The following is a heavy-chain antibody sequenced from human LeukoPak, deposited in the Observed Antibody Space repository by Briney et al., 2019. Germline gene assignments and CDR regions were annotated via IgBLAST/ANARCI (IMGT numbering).Heavy chain of an antibody. Sequence: PGGSLRLSCAASGFTVSGSWMSWIRQAPGKGLEWVAHINQAGSDKYYVDSVKGRFTISRDNAENSLFLQMTSLRAEDTAVYYCVSWSGYGAYWGQGTLVTVSS. CDR1: GFTVSGSW. V-gene: IGHV3-7*01. CDR2: INQAGSDK. CDR3: VSWSGYGAY. J-gene: IGHJ4*02. D-gene: IGHD2-15*01.